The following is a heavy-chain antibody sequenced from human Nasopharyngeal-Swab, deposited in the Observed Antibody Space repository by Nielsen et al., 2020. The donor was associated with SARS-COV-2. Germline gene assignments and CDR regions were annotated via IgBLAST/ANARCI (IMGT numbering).Heavy chain of an antibody. CDR2: INTDGSTT. CDR1: GFTFSTYW. CDR3: ARVGQPAAFDY. J-gene: IGHJ4*02. D-gene: IGHD2-2*01. Sequence: GESLKISCGASGFTFSTYWMHWVRQGPGKGLVWVSRINTDGSTTSYAPSVKGRFIISRDNAKKKLYLQMNSLRAEDTAVYYCARVGQPAAFDYWGQGTLVTVSS. V-gene: IGHV3-74*01.